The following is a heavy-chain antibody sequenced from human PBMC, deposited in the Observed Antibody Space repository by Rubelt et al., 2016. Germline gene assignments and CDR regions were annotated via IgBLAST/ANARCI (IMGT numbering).Heavy chain of an antibody. CDR3: ATALYFDLWRGFQP. Sequence: EVQLVQSGGGVVQPGGSLRLSCTISGFTVSSSVNSMYMSWFRQAPGKGLEWVSVIYSGGSTSYADAVKARFTVSRDISKKTLFLHMNSLRAEDTAVYYCATALYFDLWRGFQPGGQGILVTVSS. CDR1: GFTVSSSVNSMY. D-gene: IGHD3-3*01. V-gene: IGHV3-66*01. J-gene: IGHJ4*02. CDR2: IYSGGST.